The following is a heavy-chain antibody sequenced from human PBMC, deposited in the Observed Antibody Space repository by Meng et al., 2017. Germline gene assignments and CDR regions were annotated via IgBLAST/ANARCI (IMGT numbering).Heavy chain of an antibody. V-gene: IGHV3-74*01. CDR1: GFTFSSYW. J-gene: IGHJ4*02. CDR3: ARGGSSGYYPSPRY. D-gene: IGHD3-22*01. CDR2: INSDGSST. Sequence: GESLKISCAASGFTFSSYWMHWVRQAPGKGLVWVSRINSDGSSTSYADSVKGRFTISRDNSKNTLYLQMNSLRAEDTAVYYCARGGSSGYYPSPRYWGQGTLVTVSS.